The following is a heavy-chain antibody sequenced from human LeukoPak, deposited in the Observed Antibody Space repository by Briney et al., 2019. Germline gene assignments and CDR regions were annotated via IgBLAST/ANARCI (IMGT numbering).Heavy chain of an antibody. V-gene: IGHV3-15*01. D-gene: IGHD3-16*02. Sequence: PGGSLRLSCTASGFIFSHAWMNWVRQAPGKGLQWLCRIRSGGAREYAAPAQGRFTISRDDSRNTVYLEMNNLDTDDTAVYFCAVDTPVIDAQIDYWGQGTLVTVSS. CDR2: IRSGGAR. CDR1: GFIFSHAW. CDR3: AVDTPVIDAQIDY. J-gene: IGHJ4*02.